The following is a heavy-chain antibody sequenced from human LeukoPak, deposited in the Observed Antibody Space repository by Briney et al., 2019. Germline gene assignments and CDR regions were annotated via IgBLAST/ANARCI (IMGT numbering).Heavy chain of an antibody. CDR1: GFTFSSYA. Sequence: PGGSLRLSCAGSGFTFSSYAMTWVRQAPGKGLEWVSSISGSGAGTYYADSVKGRFTISRDNSKNTLYLQMNSLRAEDTAVYYCARDFRGYKDFDYWGQGTLVTVSS. J-gene: IGHJ4*02. D-gene: IGHD5-18*01. CDR2: ISGSGAGT. V-gene: IGHV3-23*01. CDR3: ARDFRGYKDFDY.